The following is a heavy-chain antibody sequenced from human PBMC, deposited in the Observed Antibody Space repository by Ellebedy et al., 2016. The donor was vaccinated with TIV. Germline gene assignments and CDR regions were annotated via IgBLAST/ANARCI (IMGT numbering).Heavy chain of an antibody. J-gene: IGHJ5*02. V-gene: IGHV3-7*01. Sequence: PGGSLRLSCAASGFSFRSYWMSWVRQAPGKGLEWVANIYQDGSDQYYLDSVKGRFTISRDNANKSLFLQMKSLRVEDTAVYYCARRGSYGDYAVQVNSWFDTWGQGTLVTVSS. CDR2: IYQDGSDQ. CDR1: GFSFRSYW. D-gene: IGHD4-17*01. CDR3: ARRGSYGDYAVQVNSWFDT.